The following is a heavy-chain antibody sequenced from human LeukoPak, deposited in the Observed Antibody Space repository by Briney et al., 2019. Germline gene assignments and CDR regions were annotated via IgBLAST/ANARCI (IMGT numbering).Heavy chain of an antibody. CDR2: IKQDGSEK. CDR3: ARVGLIYGDPGPFDY. J-gene: IGHJ4*02. D-gene: IGHD4-17*01. Sequence: GGSLRLSCAASGFTFSSYWMSWVRQAPGQGLEWVANIKQDGSEKYYVDSVKGRFTISRDNAKSSLYLQMSSLRAEDTAVYYCARVGLIYGDPGPFDYWGQGTLVTVSS. V-gene: IGHV3-7*03. CDR1: GFTFSSYW.